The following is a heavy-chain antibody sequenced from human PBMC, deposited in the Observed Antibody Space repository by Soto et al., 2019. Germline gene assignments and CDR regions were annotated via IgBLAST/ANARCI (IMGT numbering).Heavy chain of an antibody. D-gene: IGHD6-19*01. Sequence: PRGSLRLSCAASGFTFSSYWMSWVRQAPGEGLEWVANIKQDGSEKYYVDSVKGRFTISRDNAKNSLYLQMNSLRAEDTAVYYCAGSIAVADYYYYYGMDVWGQGTTVTVYS. CDR1: GFTFSSYW. V-gene: IGHV3-7*01. J-gene: IGHJ6*02. CDR2: IKQDGSEK. CDR3: AGSIAVADYYYYYGMDV.